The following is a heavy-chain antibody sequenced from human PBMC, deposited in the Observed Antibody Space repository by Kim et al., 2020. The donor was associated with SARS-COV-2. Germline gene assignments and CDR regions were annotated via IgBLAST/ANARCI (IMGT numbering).Heavy chain of an antibody. D-gene: IGHD6-13*01. CDR1: GGSFSGYY. CDR3: ARGLRLMAWQQLPRGNWFDP. J-gene: IGHJ5*02. V-gene: IGHV4-34*01. CDR2: INHSGST. Sequence: SETLSLTCAVYGGSFSGYYWSWIRQPPGKGLEWIGEINHSGSTNYNPSLKSRVTISVDTSKNQFSLKLSSVTAADTAVYYCARGLRLMAWQQLPRGNWFDPWGQGTLVTVSS.